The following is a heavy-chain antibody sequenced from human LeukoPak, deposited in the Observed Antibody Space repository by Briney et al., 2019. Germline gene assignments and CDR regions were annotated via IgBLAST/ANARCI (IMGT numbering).Heavy chain of an antibody. Sequence: GGSLRLSCAASGFTFSSYSMNWLRQAPGKGLEWVSSISSSSSYIYYADSVKGRFTISRDNAKNSLYLQMNSLRAEDTAVYYCARDSAHYDFWSGYYTGTHYFDYWGQGTLVTASS. J-gene: IGHJ4*02. CDR2: ISSSSSYI. CDR1: GFTFSSYS. V-gene: IGHV3-21*01. CDR3: ARDSAHYDFWSGYYTGTHYFDY. D-gene: IGHD3-3*01.